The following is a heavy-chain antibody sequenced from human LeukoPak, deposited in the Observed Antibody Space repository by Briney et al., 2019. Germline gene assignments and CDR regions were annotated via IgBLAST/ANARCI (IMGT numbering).Heavy chain of an antibody. CDR3: ARVRYYDSSGYHYYFGY. V-gene: IGHV4-34*01. CDR1: GGSFSGYY. J-gene: IGHJ4*02. Sequence: PSETLSLTCAVYGGSFSGYYWSWIRQPPGKGLEWIGEINHSGSTNYNPSLKSRVTISVDTSKNQFSLKLSSVTAADTAVYYCARVRYYDSSGYHYYFGYWGQGTLVTVSS. CDR2: INHSGST. D-gene: IGHD3-22*01.